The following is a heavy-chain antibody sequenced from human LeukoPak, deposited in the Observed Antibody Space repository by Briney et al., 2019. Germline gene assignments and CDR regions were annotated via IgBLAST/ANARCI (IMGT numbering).Heavy chain of an antibody. Sequence: GASVKVSCTASGYTFTSYYMHWVRRAPGQGLDWVGIINPSAGSTTYAQKFQGRVTMTRDTSTSTVYMELSSLRSEDTAVYYCARDFQGYYYYGMDVWGQGTTVTVS. CDR1: GYTFTSYY. J-gene: IGHJ6*02. V-gene: IGHV1-46*01. CDR3: ARDFQGYYYYGMDV. CDR2: INPSAGST.